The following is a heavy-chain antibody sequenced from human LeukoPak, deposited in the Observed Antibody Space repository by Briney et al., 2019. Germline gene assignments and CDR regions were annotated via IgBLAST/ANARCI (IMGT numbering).Heavy chain of an antibody. J-gene: IGHJ5*02. Sequence: ASVKVSCKASGYTFTRYEINWVRQATGQGLEWMGWMNPNSGNTGYAQKFQGRVTMTRNTSISTAYMELSSLRSEDTAVYYCAGTCTSCYTSGGAWFDPWGQGTLVTVSS. V-gene: IGHV1-8*01. CDR1: GYTFTRYE. CDR3: AGTCTSCYTSGGAWFDP. CDR2: MNPNSGNT. D-gene: IGHD2-2*02.